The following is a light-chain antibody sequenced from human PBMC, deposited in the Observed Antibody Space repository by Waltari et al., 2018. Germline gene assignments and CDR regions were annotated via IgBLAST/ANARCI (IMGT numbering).Light chain of an antibody. J-gene: IGKJ4*01. CDR3: QQHYSDPLT. Sequence: DIVMTQSPDSLAVSLGERATINCKSSQSVLSRSDNTNYLDWHQQKPGQPPKLLISWASTRESGVPDRFSGSGSVTDFTLTISSLQAEDVAVYYCQQHYSDPLTFGGGTKVEIK. V-gene: IGKV4-1*01. CDR1: QSVLSRSDNTNY. CDR2: WAS.